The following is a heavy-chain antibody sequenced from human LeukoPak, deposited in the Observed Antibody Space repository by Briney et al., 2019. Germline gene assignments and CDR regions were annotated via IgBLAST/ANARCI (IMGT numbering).Heavy chain of an antibody. CDR2: INHSGST. D-gene: IGHD3-22*01. J-gene: IGHJ4*02. V-gene: IGHV4-34*01. Sequence: SETLSLTCAVYGGSFSGYYWSWIRQPPGKGLEWIGEINHSGSTNYNPSLKSRVTISVDTSKNQFSLKLSSVTAADTAVYYCARRAYSRAYYYFDYWGQGTLVTVSS. CDR3: ARRAYSRAYYYFDY. CDR1: GGSFSGYY.